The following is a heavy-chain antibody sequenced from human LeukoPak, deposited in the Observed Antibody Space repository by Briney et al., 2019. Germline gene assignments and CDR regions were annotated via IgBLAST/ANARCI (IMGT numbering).Heavy chain of an antibody. Sequence: GGSLRLSCAASGFTFSSYSMNWVRQAPGKGLEWVSYISSSSSNTYYADSVKGRFTISRDNAKNSLYLQMNSLRAEDTAVYYCASSGRRGAAAFDIWGQGTMVTVSS. CDR1: GFTFSSYS. CDR2: ISSSSSNT. V-gene: IGHV3-48*01. D-gene: IGHD3-10*01. J-gene: IGHJ3*02. CDR3: ASSGRRGAAAFDI.